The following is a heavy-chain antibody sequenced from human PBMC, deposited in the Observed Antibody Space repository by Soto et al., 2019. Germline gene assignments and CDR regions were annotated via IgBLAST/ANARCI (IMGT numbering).Heavy chain of an antibody. J-gene: IGHJ6*02. CDR3: AIGDYSNALFYYYYGMDV. V-gene: IGHV4-39*01. CDR2: IYYSGST. Sequence: SETLSLTCTVSCGSISSISYYWGWIRQPPGKGLEWIGSIYYSGSTYYNPSLKSRVTISVDTSKNQFSLKLSSVTAADTAVYYCAIGDYSNALFYYYYGMDVWGQGTTVTVSS. D-gene: IGHD4-4*01. CDR1: CGSISSISYY.